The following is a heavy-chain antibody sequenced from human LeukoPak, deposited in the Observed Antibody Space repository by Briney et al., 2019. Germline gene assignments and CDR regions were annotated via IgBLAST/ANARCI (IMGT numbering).Heavy chain of an antibody. V-gene: IGHV3-7*01. J-gene: IGHJ3*02. Sequence: GGSLRLSCAASGITFSSYWMSWVRQAPGKGLEWVANIKQDGSEKYYVDSVKGRFTISRDNAKNSLYLQMNSLRAEDTAVYYCARGEELRYFDWLLADDAFDIWGQGTMVTVSS. D-gene: IGHD3-9*01. CDR1: GITFSSYW. CDR2: IKQDGSEK. CDR3: ARGEELRYFDWLLADDAFDI.